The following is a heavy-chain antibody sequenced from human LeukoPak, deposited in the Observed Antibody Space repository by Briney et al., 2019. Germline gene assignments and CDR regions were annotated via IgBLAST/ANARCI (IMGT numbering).Heavy chain of an antibody. Sequence: YPSETLSLTCTVSGYSISSGYYWGWLRQPPGKGLEWIGSIYHSGSTNYNPSLKSRVTISVDTSKKQFSLRLTSVTVADTAVYYCARTWIQLEFDYWGQGTLVTVSS. J-gene: IGHJ4*02. CDR2: IYHSGST. CDR1: GYSISSGYY. V-gene: IGHV4-38-2*02. CDR3: ARTWIQLEFDY. D-gene: IGHD5-18*01.